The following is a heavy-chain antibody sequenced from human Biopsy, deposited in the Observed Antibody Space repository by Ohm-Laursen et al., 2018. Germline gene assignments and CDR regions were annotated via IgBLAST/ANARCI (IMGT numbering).Heavy chain of an antibody. CDR1: GFSLSARGIC. CDR3: ARTPILIVSAGLVYRHRRHLQGMDV. Sequence: TQTLTLTCSFSGFSLSARGICVSWILQAPGKALEWLARVDWDDYMDYLASLQTKLSISKDTSNDQVVLTVNNVDPADTATYYCARTPILIVSAGLVYRHRRHLQGMDVWGQGIAVTVS. D-gene: IGHD6-13*01. CDR2: VDWDDYM. V-gene: IGHV2-70*11. J-gene: IGHJ6*02.